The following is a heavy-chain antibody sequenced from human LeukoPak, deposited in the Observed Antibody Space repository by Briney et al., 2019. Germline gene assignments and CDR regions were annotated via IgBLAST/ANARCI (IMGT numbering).Heavy chain of an antibody. V-gene: IGHV3-53*04. J-gene: IGHJ4*02. Sequence: SGGSLRLSCVASGFTVSSNYMSWVRQAPGKGLEWVSVIYSAGNTYYADSVKGRFTTSRHNSENTLYLHMNSLRVEDTAVYFCARGGTPGYSSGGIDYWGQGTLVTVSS. CDR1: GFTVSSNY. CDR2: IYSAGNT. CDR3: ARGGTPGYSSGGIDY. D-gene: IGHD6-19*01.